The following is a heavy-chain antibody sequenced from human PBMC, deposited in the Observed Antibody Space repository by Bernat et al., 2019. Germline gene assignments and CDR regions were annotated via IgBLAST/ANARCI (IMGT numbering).Heavy chain of an antibody. CDR2: ISAHNGDT. D-gene: IGHD3-10*01. J-gene: IGHJ4*02. Sequence: QVQLVQSGAEVKEPVASVKVSCKAFCYTFTSFGFIWVRQAPGQWLEWIGWISAHNGDTRYAQRLQGRVTMAIDTSTTTAYMELRSLTSDDTAVYYCASGWGYGSGTNYVQFDYWGQGTLVTVSS. V-gene: IGHV1-18*01. CDR1: CYTFTSFG. CDR3: ASGWGYGSGTNYVQFDY.